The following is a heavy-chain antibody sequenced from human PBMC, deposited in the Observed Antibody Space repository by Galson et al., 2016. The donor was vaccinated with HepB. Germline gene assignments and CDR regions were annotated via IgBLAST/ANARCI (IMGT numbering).Heavy chain of an antibody. Sequence: SLRLSCAGSGVTLSDAWMHWVRQAPGKGLEWVGRITDKTDGGTTDFAAPVRGRFTISRDDSSNTLYLQMNSLKIEDTAVYYCATWGGSRPWGQGTLVTVSS. D-gene: IGHD3-16*01. J-gene: IGHJ5*02. CDR3: ATWGGSRP. CDR1: GVTLSDAW. V-gene: IGHV3-15*01. CDR2: ITDKTDGGTT.